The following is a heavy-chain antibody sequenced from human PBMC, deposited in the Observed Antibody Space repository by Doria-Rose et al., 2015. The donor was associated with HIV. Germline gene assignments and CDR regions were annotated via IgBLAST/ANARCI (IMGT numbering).Heavy chain of an antibody. Sequence: QVQLQESGPGLVKPSETLSLTCSVSGGYISHYYWSWIRQTPGKGLEYIGDILYTGSTNYSPSLKSRVSISIDTSKNKFSLRLSSVTAADTAVYYCARVLSGTYDYWGQGTLVTVSS. CDR1: GGYISHYY. V-gene: IGHV4-59*01. CDR3: ARVLSGTYDY. CDR2: ILYTGST. J-gene: IGHJ4*02. D-gene: IGHD1-26*01.